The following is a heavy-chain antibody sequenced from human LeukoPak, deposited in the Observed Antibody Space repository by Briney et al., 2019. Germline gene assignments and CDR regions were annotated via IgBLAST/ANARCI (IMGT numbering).Heavy chain of an antibody. D-gene: IGHD2-2*01. CDR2: ISAYNDNT. CDR1: GYTFISYG. Sequence: ASVKVSCKASGYTFISYGISWVRQAPGQGLEWMGWISAYNDNTKYAQKLQGRVTMTTDTSTSTTYMELRSLRSDDTAVYYCARGRGYCSSTSCRRGIFDYWGQGTLVTVSS. J-gene: IGHJ4*02. CDR3: ARGRGYCSSTSCRRGIFDY. V-gene: IGHV1-18*01.